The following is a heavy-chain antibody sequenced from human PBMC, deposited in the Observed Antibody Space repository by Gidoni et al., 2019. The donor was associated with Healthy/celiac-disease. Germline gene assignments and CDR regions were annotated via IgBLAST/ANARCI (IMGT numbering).Heavy chain of an antibody. V-gene: IGHV3-21*01. CDR1: GFTFSSYS. Sequence: EVQLVESGGGLVKPGGFLRLSCAASGFTFSSYSMHWAPQAPGKGLEWVSYMSSSSSYIYYADSVKCRCTISRDNTKNSLYRQMNSLRAEDTAVYYCAGARDPRYCSSTSCYEDYYYYMDVWGKGTTVTVSS. CDR2: MSSSSSYI. D-gene: IGHD2-2*01. J-gene: IGHJ6*03. CDR3: AGARDPRYCSSTSCYEDYYYYMDV.